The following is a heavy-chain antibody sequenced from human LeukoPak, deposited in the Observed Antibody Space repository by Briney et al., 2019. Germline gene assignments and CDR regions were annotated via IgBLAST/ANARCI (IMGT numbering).Heavy chain of an antibody. Sequence: ASVKVSCKASGYAFTNYDINWVRQATGQGLEWLGWVSTDSGNSDSAQKFQGRITLTRDTSISTVFLELRNLRSDDTAVYYCARGVSRGVDYWGQGTLVTVSS. J-gene: IGHJ4*02. D-gene: IGHD3-16*01. CDR3: ARGVSRGVDY. CDR1: GYAFTNYD. V-gene: IGHV1-8*02. CDR2: VSTDSGNS.